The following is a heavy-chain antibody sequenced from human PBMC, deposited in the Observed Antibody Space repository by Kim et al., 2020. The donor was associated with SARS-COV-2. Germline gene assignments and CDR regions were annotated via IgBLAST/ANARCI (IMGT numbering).Heavy chain of an antibody. Sequence: GGSLRLSCAASGFVFMNYAMTWVRQAPGKGLEWVSGISGSGGSSYYADSVKGRFTISRDNSKDTVYLQMNSLRADDTAVYYCAKSLGEYYYYDGLDFWG. J-gene: IGHJ6*02. CDR1: GFVFMNYA. CDR2: ISGSGGSS. V-gene: IGHV3-23*01. CDR3: AKSLGEYYYYDGLDF. D-gene: IGHD3-10*01.